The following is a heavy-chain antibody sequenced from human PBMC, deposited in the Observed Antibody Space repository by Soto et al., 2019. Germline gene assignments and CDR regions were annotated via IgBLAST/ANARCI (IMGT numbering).Heavy chain of an antibody. D-gene: IGHD3-22*01. J-gene: IGHJ5*02. CDR1: GGTFNSYD. V-gene: IGHV1-69*01. CDR2: IIPIVETP. Sequence: QVQLVQSGAEVKKPGSSMKVSCKASGGTFNSYDINWVRQAPGQGLEWMGGIIPIVETPKYAQKFQGRATITADESTNTVYMELSSLRSADTAMYSCARLSRTKYYDTSGFFKDNWFDPWGQGTLVSVSS. CDR3: ARLSRTKYYDTSGFFKDNWFDP.